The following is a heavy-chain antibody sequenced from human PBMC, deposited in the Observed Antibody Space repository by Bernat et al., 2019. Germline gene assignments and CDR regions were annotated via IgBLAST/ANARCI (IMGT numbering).Heavy chain of an antibody. CDR3: ARGDSMVRGVIYYYYGMDV. CDR2: IGTAGDT. D-gene: IGHD3-10*01. CDR1: GFTFSSYD. Sequence: EVQLVESGGGLVQPGGSLRLSCAASGFTFSSYDMHWVRQATGKGLEWVSAIGTAGDTYYPGSVKGRFTISRENAKNSLYLQMNSLRAGDTAVYYCARGDSMVRGVIYYYYGMDVWGQGTTVTVSS. J-gene: IGHJ6*02. V-gene: IGHV3-13*04.